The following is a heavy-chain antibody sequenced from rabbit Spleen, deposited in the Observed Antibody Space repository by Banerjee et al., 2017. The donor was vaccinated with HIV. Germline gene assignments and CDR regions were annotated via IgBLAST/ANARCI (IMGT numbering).Heavy chain of an antibody. V-gene: IGHV1S7*01. J-gene: IGHJ4*01. CDR1: GFTLSSYY. CDR2: IDPVFGIT. CDR3: ARGSATMTMVITGYYLAL. Sequence: HLKESGGGLVQPGGSLKLSCKASGFTLSSYYMNWVRQAPGKGLEWIGYIDPVFGITYYANWVNGRFSISSHNAQNTLFLQLTSLTAADTATYFCARGSATMTMVITGYYLALWGPGSLVTV. D-gene: IGHD2-1*01.